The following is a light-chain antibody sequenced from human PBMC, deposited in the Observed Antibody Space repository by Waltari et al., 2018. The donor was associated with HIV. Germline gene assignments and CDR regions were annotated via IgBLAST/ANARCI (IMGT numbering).Light chain of an antibody. CDR3: NSYAGSNNWV. CDR2: EVN. CDR1: SSDVGGSKY. J-gene: IGLJ3*02. Sequence: QSALTQPPSASGSPGQSVTISCTGTSSDVGGSKYVSWYQQHPGKAPKLMIYEVNKRPSGVPDRFSGSKSANTASLTVSGLRADDEADYYCNSYAGSNNWVFGGGTKLTVL. V-gene: IGLV2-8*01.